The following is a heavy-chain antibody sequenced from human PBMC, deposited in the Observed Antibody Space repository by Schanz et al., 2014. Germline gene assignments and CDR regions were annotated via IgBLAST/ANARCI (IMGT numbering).Heavy chain of an antibody. CDR2: ISTSGTYM. V-gene: IGHV3-21*04. CDR3: ARIGGSVFDY. D-gene: IGHD3-10*01. J-gene: IGHJ4*02. CDR1: GFSLDIFA. Sequence: EVHLLESGGGLVEPGGSLRLSCATSGFSLDIFAVSWVRQAPGKGLKWVSSISTSGTYMYIADSLKGRLTISRDDAKKSMYLQMNNLRAEDTAVYYCARIGGSVFDYWAQGTLVDVSS.